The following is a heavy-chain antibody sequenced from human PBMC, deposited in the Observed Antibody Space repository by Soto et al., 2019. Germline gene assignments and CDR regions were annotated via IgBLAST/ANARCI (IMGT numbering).Heavy chain of an antibody. CDR2: INPNSGDT. V-gene: IGHV1-2*02. J-gene: IGHJ4*02. Sequence: GASVKVSCKASGYTFTGYYMHWVRQAPGQGLEWMGWINPNSGDTNYAQKFQGRVTMTRDTSISTAYMELSRLRSDDTAVYYCARDNYYDSSGYSPDFDYWGQGTLVTVSS. D-gene: IGHD3-22*01. CDR3: ARDNYYDSSGYSPDFDY. CDR1: GYTFTGYY.